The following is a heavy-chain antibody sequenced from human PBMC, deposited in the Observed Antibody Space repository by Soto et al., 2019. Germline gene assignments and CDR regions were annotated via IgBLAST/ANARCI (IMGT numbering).Heavy chain of an antibody. CDR3: ARSFRTQYFHAMDV. Sequence: QVQLVQSGAEVKKPGSSVKVSCKASGGTFSSYAFSWVRQAPGQGLEWMGGILPMYGIGNYAEKFQDRVTITSDDSTRTAYMEMSSPRSAATAIYYCARSFRTQYFHAMDVWGQGTTVTVS. V-gene: IGHV1-69*01. CDR2: ILPMYGIG. CDR1: GGTFSSYA. J-gene: IGHJ6*02.